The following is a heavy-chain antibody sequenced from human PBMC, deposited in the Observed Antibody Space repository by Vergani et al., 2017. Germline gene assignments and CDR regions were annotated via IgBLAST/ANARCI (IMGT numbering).Heavy chain of an antibody. CDR1: GFTFSDHY. CDR2: IKPDGSDK. CDR3: ASGSGYNIDGY. J-gene: IGHJ4*02. D-gene: IGHD6-19*01. V-gene: IGHV3-7*01. Sequence: EVQVVETGGGLVQPGGSLRLSCAASGFTFSDHYMDWVRQAPGKGLEWVANIKPDGSDKKYVDSVKGRFTISRDNAKNSVYLQMNSLRVEDTAVYYCASGSGYNIDGYWGQGTLVTVSS.